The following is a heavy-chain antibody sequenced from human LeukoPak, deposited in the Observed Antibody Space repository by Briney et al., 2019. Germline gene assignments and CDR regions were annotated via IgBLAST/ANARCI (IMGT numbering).Heavy chain of an antibody. CDR2: IYYSGST. D-gene: IGHD2-21*02. V-gene: IGHV4-59*01. Sequence: TSETLSLTCTVSGGSISSYYWSWIRQPPGKGLEWIGYIYYSGSTNYNPSLKSRVTISVDTSKNQFSLKLSSVTAADTAVYYCARELAYCGGDCYPDAFDIWGQGTMVTVSS. CDR3: ARELAYCGGDCYPDAFDI. J-gene: IGHJ3*02. CDR1: GGSISSYY.